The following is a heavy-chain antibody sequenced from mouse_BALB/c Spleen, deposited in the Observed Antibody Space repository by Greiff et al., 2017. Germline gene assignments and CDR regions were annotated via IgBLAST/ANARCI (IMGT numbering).Heavy chain of an antibody. D-gene: IGHD1-1*01. Sequence: DVQLQESGGGLVQPGGSLKLSCAASGFDFSRYWMSWVRQAPGKGLEWIGEINPDSSTINYTPSLKDKFIISRDNAKNTLYLQMSKVRSEDTALYYCARPNLLLPSWFAYWGQGTLVTVSA. CDR1: GFDFSRYW. CDR2: INPDSSTI. CDR3: ARPNLLLPSWFAY. V-gene: IGHV4-1*02. J-gene: IGHJ3*01.